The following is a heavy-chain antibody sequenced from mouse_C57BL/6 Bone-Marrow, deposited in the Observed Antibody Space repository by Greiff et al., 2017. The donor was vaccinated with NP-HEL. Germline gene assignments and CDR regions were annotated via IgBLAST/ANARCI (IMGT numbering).Heavy chain of an antibody. J-gene: IGHJ4*01. CDR1: GFTFNTYA. CDR2: IISKSSNYAT. V-gene: IGHV10-3*01. Sequence: EVKLVESGGGLVQPKGSLKLSCAASGFTFNTYAMHWVRQAPGKGLEWVARIISKSSNYATYYADSVKDRFTISRDDSQSMLYLQMNNLKTEDTAMYYCVRNYYGSSYAMDYWGQGTSVTVSS. CDR3: VRNYYGSSYAMDY. D-gene: IGHD1-1*01.